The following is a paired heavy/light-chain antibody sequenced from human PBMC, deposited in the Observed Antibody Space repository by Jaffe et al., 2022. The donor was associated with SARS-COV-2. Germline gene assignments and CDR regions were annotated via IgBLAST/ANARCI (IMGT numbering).Light chain of an antibody. CDR2: EDS. CDR1: NGDIADNY. J-gene: IGLJ2*01. Sequence: NFLLTQPHSLSESPGKTVTISCTRSNGDIADNYVQWYQQRPGSSPTAVIYEDSQRPSGVPDRFSGSIDSSSNSASLTIAGLKTEDEADYYCQSYDGYNHRVVFGGGTKLTVL. V-gene: IGLV6-57*01. CDR3: QSYDGYNHRVV.
Heavy chain of an antibody. J-gene: IGHJ5*02. CDR3: ARDPVDLSRGSYHNWFAA. V-gene: IGHV3-21*02. Sequence: EVQLVESGGGLVKPGGSLRLSCSASGFTFSNSSFNWVRQAPGKGLEWVSSISYRHSYNYIYYAESVEGRFTVSRDNSKSSLYLQMSNLRADDTAVYYCARDPVDLSRGSYHNWFAAWGQGILVTVSS. CDR2: ISYRHSYNYI. CDR1: GFTFSNSS. D-gene: IGHD3-3*01.